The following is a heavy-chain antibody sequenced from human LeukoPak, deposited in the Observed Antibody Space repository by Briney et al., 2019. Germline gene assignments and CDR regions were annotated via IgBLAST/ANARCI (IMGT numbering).Heavy chain of an antibody. D-gene: IGHD3-3*01. CDR2: IIPIFGTA. CDR3: ARWAYDFWSGQDPDDY. Sequence: ASVKVSCKASGGTFSSYAISWVRQAPGQGLEWMGGIIPIFGTANYAQKFQGRVTITADESTSTAYMELSSLRSEDTAVYYCARWAYDFWSGQDPDDYWGQGTLVTVSS. CDR1: GGTFSSYA. V-gene: IGHV1-69*01. J-gene: IGHJ4*02.